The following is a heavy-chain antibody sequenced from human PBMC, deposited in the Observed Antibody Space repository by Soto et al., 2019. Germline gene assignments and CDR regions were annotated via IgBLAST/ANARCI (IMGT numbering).Heavy chain of an antibody. D-gene: IGHD3-10*01. J-gene: IGHJ4*02. V-gene: IGHV1-18*01. CDR3: ARVDQDYGPKPYYFDY. CDR2: ISAYNGNT. Sequence: GASVKVSCKASGYTFTSYGISWVRQAPGQGLEWMGWISAYNGNTNYAQKLQGRVTMTTDTSTSTAYMELRGLRSDDTAVYYCARVDQDYGPKPYYFDYWGQGTLVTVSS. CDR1: GYTFTSYG.